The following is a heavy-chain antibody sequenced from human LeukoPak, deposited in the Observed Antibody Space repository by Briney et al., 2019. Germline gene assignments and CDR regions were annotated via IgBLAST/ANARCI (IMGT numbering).Heavy chain of an antibody. J-gene: IGHJ4*02. CDR3: AREGAPQLSSYFDH. V-gene: IGHV1-2*02. Sequence: GASVKVSCTASGYTFTPYYIHWVRQAPGQGLEWMGWINPNTGGTNFAQRFQGRVTVTRDTSINTAYMELSSLRSDDTAMYYCAREGAPQLSSYFDHWGQGTLVTVSS. CDR2: INPNTGGT. D-gene: IGHD1-1*01. CDR1: GYTFTPYY.